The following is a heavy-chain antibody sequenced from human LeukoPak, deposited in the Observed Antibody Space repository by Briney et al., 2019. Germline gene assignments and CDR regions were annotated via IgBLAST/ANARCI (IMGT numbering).Heavy chain of an antibody. CDR1: GLTFSNYA. CDR3: AIHESSIPY. CDR2: ISAGSGST. J-gene: IGHJ4*02. Sequence: PGGSLRLSCTASGLTFSNYAMTWVRQAPGDGLECLSGISAGSGSTYYADSVKGRFTLSRDNSKNTLYLQMSSLRAEDTAIYYCAIHESSIPYWGQGTLVTVSS. V-gene: IGHV3-23*01. D-gene: IGHD1-26*01.